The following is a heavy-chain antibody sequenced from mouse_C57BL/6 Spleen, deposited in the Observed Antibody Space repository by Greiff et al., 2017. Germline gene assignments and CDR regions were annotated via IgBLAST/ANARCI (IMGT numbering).Heavy chain of an antibody. CDR1: GFTFSDYY. J-gene: IGHJ2*01. CDR2: INYDGSST. Sequence: EVQLVESEGGLVQPGSSMKLSCTASGFTFSDYYMAWVRQVPEKCLEWVANINYDGSSTYYLDSLKSRFIISRDTAKNILDLQRSSLKSEDTATYYCARAFDYWGQGTTLTVSS. V-gene: IGHV5-16*01. CDR3: ARAFDY.